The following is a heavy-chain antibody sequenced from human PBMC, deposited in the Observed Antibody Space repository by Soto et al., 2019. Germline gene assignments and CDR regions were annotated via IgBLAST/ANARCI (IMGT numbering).Heavy chain of an antibody. Sequence: QLQLQESGPGLVKPSETLSLTCTVSGGSISSSSYYWGWIRQPPGKGLEWIGSIYYSGSTYYNPSLKSRVTISVDTSKNQFSLKLSSVTAADTAVYYCARLNSVAGLIDYWGQGTLVTVSS. J-gene: IGHJ4*02. CDR1: GGSISSSSYY. D-gene: IGHD6-19*01. CDR3: ARLNSVAGLIDY. V-gene: IGHV4-39*01. CDR2: IYYSGST.